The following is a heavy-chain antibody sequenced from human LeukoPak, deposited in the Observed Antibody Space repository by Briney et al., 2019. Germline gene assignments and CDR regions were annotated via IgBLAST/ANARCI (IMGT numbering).Heavy chain of an antibody. J-gene: IGHJ4*02. D-gene: IGHD6-19*01. CDR2: IRGNGET. Sequence: CAVSGQRFSSFAMSWVRQGQAREMEWVSSIRGNGETFYADSVKGRFTFSSDSSRDTVYFQLNNLRVEDTAIYYCAKASWVSSTDAVRWGQGTLVTVSS. V-gene: IGHV3-23*01. CDR3: AKASWVSSTDAVR. CDR1: GQRFSSFA.